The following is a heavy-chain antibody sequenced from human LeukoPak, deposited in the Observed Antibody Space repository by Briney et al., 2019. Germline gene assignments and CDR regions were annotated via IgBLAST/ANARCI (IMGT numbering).Heavy chain of an antibody. J-gene: IGHJ4*02. V-gene: IGHV3-7*01. CDR2: IDKNGREK. CDR3: ATYTQNFGAPGTDY. CDR1: GFTFSNYW. D-gene: IGHD3-10*01. Sequence: GGSLRLSCTVSGFTFSNYWMRWVRQAPGKGLECVASIDKNGREKRYVDSVEGRFTISRDNAANSVYLQMTSLGAEDTAVYYCATYTQNFGAPGTDYWGQGTLVTVSS.